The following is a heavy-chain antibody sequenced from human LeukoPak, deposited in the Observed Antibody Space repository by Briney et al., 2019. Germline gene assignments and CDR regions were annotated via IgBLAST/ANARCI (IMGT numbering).Heavy chain of an antibody. CDR3: ARHGTIFGAEGDY. Sequence: PSETLSLTCTVSGGSISSSSYYWGWIRQPPGKGLEWIGSIYYSGSTYYNPSLKSRVTISVDTSKNQFSLKLSSVTAADTAVYYCARHGTIFGAEGDYWGQGTLVTVSS. D-gene: IGHD3-3*01. V-gene: IGHV4-39*01. CDR1: GGSISSSSYY. CDR2: IYYSGST. J-gene: IGHJ4*02.